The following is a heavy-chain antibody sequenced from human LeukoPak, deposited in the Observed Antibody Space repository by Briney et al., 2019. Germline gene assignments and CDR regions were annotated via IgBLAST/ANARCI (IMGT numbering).Heavy chain of an antibody. CDR3: ARVYTVMGATTVDHYHYYMDV. CDR2: IYTRGTT. J-gene: IGHJ6*03. CDR1: GGSIRSGSYY. V-gene: IGHV4-61*09. D-gene: IGHD5-18*01. Sequence: SQTLSLTCTVSGGSIRSGSYYWSWIRQPAGKGLEWIGHIYTRGTTNYNPSVKSGVTVSLDTSKNQISLKLSSVTAADTAIYYCARVYTVMGATTVDHYHYYMDVWGKGTIVTVSS.